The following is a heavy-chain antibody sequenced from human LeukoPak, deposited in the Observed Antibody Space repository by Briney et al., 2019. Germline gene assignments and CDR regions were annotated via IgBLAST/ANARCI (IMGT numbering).Heavy chain of an antibody. V-gene: IGHV1-8*01. D-gene: IGHD3-22*01. CDR2: INPNSGIT. Sequence: SVKVSCKASWYTYSSYDIKWVPQATGHGLKWMGWINPNSGITGYAQKFQCRGTKTRNTSISTAYMELSSLRSEDTAVYYCARGLYDSSGYYSVRYFQHWGQGTLVTVSS. CDR1: WYTYSSYD. J-gene: IGHJ1*01. CDR3: ARGLYDSSGYYSVRYFQH.